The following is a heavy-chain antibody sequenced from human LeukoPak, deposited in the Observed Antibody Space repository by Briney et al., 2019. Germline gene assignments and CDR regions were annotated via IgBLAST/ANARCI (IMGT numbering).Heavy chain of an antibody. V-gene: IGHV1-69*04. Sequence: SVKVSRKASGGTFSSYAISWVRQAPGQGLEWMGRIIPILGIANYAQKFQGRVTITADKSTSTAYMELSSLRSEDTAVYYCARAGGGNPETVYYGMDVWGQGTTVTVSS. CDR3: ARAGGGNPETVYYGMDV. CDR2: IIPILGIA. J-gene: IGHJ6*02. CDR1: GGTFSSYA. D-gene: IGHD4-23*01.